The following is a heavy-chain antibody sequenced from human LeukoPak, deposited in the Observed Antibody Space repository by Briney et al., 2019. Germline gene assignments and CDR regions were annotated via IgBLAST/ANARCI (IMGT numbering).Heavy chain of an antibody. CDR3: ARGGYFSGSGWLGDYYYYMDV. J-gene: IGHJ6*03. CDR2: IYYSGST. V-gene: IGHV4-39*07. CDR1: GGSISSSSYY. Sequence: SETLSLTCTVSGGSISSSSYYWGWIRQPPGKGLEWIGSIYYSGSTYYNPSLKSRVTISVDTSKNQFSLKLSSVTAADTAVYYCARGGYFSGSGWLGDYYYYMDVWGKGTTVTVSS. D-gene: IGHD6-19*01.